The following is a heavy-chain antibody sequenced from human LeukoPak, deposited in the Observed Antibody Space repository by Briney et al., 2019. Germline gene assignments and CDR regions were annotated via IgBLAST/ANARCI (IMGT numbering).Heavy chain of an antibody. V-gene: IGHV3-15*01. CDR3: AVDTPVIDAQIDY. Sequence: GGSLRLSCAASGFTFRTFSMNWVRQAPGKGLQWLGRIRSGGAREYAAPAQGRFTISRDDSRNTVYLEMNNLDTDDTAVYFCAVDTPVIDAQIDYWGQGTLVTVSS. CDR2: IRSGGAR. CDR1: GFTFRTFS. J-gene: IGHJ4*02. D-gene: IGHD3-16*02.